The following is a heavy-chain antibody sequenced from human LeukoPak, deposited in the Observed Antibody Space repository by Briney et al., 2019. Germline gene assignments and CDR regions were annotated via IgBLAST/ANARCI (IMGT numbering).Heavy chain of an antibody. J-gene: IGHJ6*02. CDR2: TRNKPKRYTT. Sequence: GGSLRLSCAASGFTFSDHYMDWVRQAPGKGLEWVGRTRNKPKRYTTEYPASVKGRFTISRDDSKNSLYLQMNSLKNEDTAVYYCVRAARESPDNYYYGLDAWGQGTTVTVSS. CDR3: VRAARESPDNYYYGLDA. V-gene: IGHV3-72*01. CDR1: GFTFSDHY.